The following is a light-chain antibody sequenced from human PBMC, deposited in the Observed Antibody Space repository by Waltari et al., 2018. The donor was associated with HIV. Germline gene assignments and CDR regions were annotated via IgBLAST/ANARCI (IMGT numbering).Light chain of an antibody. CDR2: AAS. Sequence: EIVLTQSPGTLSLSPGERATLSCRASQSVRSTYLAWYPQKPGQAPRLLISAASSRATGIPDRFSGSGSGTDFTLTISRLGPEDFAVYYCQQYGSSPITFGQGTRLEIK. J-gene: IGKJ5*01. CDR1: QSVRSTY. V-gene: IGKV3-20*01. CDR3: QQYGSSPIT.